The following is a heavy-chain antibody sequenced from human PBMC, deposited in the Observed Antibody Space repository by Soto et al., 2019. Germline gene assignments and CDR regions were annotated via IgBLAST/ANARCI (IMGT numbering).Heavy chain of an antibody. CDR3: AKAGSSGRSGNYYGMDV. J-gene: IGHJ6*02. D-gene: IGHD3-22*01. CDR2: ISYDGSNK. V-gene: IGHV3-30*18. Sequence: QVQLVESGGGVVQPGRSLRLSCAASGFTFSSYGMHWVRQAPGKGLEWVAVISYDGSNKYYADSVKGRFTISRDNSKNTMHLQMNSLRAEDTAGYYCAKAGSSGRSGNYYGMDVWGQGTTVTVSS. CDR1: GFTFSSYG.